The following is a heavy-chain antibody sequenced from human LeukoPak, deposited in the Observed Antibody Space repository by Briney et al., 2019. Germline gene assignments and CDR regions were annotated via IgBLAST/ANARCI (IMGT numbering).Heavy chain of an antibody. J-gene: IGHJ4*02. D-gene: IGHD3-3*01. CDR1: GFTFSSYA. CDR2: ISGSGDTT. CDR3: AKEFDFWSGYGPRGYFDY. V-gene: IGHV3-23*01. Sequence: PGGSLRLSCAASGFTFSSYAMSWVRQAPGKGVEWVSAISGSGDTTYYADSVKGRFTISRDNSKNTLYLQMNSLRAEDTAVYYCAKEFDFWSGYGPRGYFDYWGQGTLVTVSS.